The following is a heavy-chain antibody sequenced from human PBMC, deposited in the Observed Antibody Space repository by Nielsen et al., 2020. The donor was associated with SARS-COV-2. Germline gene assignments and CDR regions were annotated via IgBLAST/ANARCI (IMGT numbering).Heavy chain of an antibody. Sequence: GGSLRLSCAASGFTFSDYYMSWIRQAPGKGLEWVSYISSSGSTIYYADSVKGRFTISRDNAKNSLYLQMNSLRAEDTAVYYCYASDYYYYYMDVWGKGTTVTVSS. CDR3: YASDYYYYYMDV. V-gene: IGHV3-11*04. J-gene: IGHJ6*03. CDR2: ISSSGSTI. CDR1: GFTFSDYY.